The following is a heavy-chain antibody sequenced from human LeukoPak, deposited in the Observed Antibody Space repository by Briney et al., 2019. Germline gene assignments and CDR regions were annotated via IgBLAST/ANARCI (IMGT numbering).Heavy chain of an antibody. CDR3: ARGDDSRKTGY. V-gene: IGHV4-34*01. Sequence: SETLSLTCAVYGGSLSGHYCRWIRQPPGKGREWVGEIHTSGSTDYNPSLKRRVLISVDTSKNQFSLKLSSVTAADTAVYYCARGDDSRKTGYWGQGTLATVSS. D-gene: IGHD4-11*01. J-gene: IGHJ4*02. CDR1: GGSLSGHY. CDR2: IHTSGST.